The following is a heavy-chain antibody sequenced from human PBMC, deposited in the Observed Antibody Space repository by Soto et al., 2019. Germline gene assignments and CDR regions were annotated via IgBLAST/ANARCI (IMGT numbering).Heavy chain of an antibody. Sequence: SQTLSLTCAISGDSVSSNSAAWNWIRQSPSRGLEWLGRTYYRSKWYNDYAVSVKSRITINPDTSKNQFSLQLNSVTPEDTAVYYCAREPRKYYDSSGYLIQTLDAFDIWGQGTTVTVSS. D-gene: IGHD3-22*01. J-gene: IGHJ3*02. V-gene: IGHV6-1*01. CDR3: AREPRKYYDSSGYLIQTLDAFDI. CDR1: GDSVSSNSAA. CDR2: TYYRSKWYN.